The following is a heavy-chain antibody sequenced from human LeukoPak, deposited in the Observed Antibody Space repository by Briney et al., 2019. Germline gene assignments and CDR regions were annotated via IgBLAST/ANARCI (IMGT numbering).Heavy chain of an antibody. V-gene: IGHV4-34*01. Sequence: SETLSLTCAVYGGSFSGYYWSWIRQPPGKGLEWIGEINHSGSTNYNPYLKSRVTISVDTSKNQFSLKLSSVTAADTAVYYCARRISLIYDSSVDAFDIWGQGTMVTVSS. CDR3: ARRISLIYDSSVDAFDI. CDR2: INHSGST. J-gene: IGHJ3*02. D-gene: IGHD3-22*01. CDR1: GGSFSGYY.